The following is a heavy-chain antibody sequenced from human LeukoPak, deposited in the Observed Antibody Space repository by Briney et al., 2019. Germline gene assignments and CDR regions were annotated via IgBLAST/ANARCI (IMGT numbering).Heavy chain of an antibody. CDR2: ICYSGST. CDR1: GGSISSSNYC. Sequence: SETLSLTCTVSGGSISSSNYCWGWIRQPPGKGLEWIGSICYSGSTFYNPSLKSRGTLLVDTPKNQFSLRVSSVTAADTAVYYCARIENYKPEHWFDPWGQGTLVTVSS. J-gene: IGHJ5*02. D-gene: IGHD5-24*01. V-gene: IGHV4-39*01. CDR3: ARIENYKPEHWFDP.